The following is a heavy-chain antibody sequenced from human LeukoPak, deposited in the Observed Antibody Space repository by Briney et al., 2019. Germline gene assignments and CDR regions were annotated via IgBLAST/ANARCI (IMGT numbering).Heavy chain of an antibody. J-gene: IGHJ5*02. CDR1: GYTLTELS. D-gene: IGHD3-22*01. V-gene: IGHV1-24*01. CDR2: FDPEDGET. Sequence: ASVKVSCKVSGYTLTELSMHWVRQAPGKGLEWMGGFDPEDGETIYAQKFQGRVTMTEDTSTDTAYMELSSLRSEDTAVYYCAKDLGIVVVINDNWFDPWGQGTLVTVSS. CDR3: AKDLGIVVVINDNWFDP.